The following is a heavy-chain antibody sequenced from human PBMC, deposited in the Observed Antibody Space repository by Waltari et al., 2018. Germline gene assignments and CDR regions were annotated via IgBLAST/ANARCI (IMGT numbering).Heavy chain of an antibody. D-gene: IGHD4-17*01. J-gene: IGHJ4*02. CDR2: IGTAGDT. CDR3: ARVNGDLGFDY. Sequence: EVQLVESGGGLVQPGGFLRLSCAASGFTFSSYDMHWVRQATGKGLEWVSAIGTAGDTYYPGSVKGRFTISRENAKNSLYLQMNSLRAGDTAVYYCARVNGDLGFDYWGQGTLVTVSS. V-gene: IGHV3-13*01. CDR1: GFTFSSYD.